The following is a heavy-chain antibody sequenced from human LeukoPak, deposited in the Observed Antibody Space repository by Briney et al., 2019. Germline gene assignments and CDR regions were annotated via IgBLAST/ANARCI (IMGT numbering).Heavy chain of an antibody. CDR1: GFTFTSSA. CDR2: IVVGSGNT. D-gene: IGHD6-13*01. CDR3: AAEQQQLVPYSYYYYGMDV. V-gene: IGHV1-58*02. J-gene: IGHJ6*02. Sequence: ASVKVSCKASGFTFTSSAMQWVRQARGQRLEWIGWIVVGSGNTNYAQKFQERVTITRDMSTSTAYMELSSLRSEDTAVYYCAAEQQQLVPYSYYYYGMDVWGQGTTVTVSS.